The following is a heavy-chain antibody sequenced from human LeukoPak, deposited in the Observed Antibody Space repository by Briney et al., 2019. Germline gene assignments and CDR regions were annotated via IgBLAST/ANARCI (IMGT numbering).Heavy chain of an antibody. D-gene: IGHD3-10*01. V-gene: IGHV1-2*02. Sequence: ASVKVSCKASGYTFTGYYMHWVRQAPGQGLEWMGWINPNSGGTNYAQKLQGRVTMTTDTSTSTAYMELRSLRSDDTAVYYCAREVMVRGVMSWFDPWGQGTLVTVSS. J-gene: IGHJ5*02. CDR1: GYTFTGYY. CDR2: INPNSGGT. CDR3: AREVMVRGVMSWFDP.